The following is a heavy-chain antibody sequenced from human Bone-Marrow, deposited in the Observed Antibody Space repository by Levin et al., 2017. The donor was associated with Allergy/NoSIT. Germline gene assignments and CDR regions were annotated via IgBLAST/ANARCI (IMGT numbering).Heavy chain of an antibody. J-gene: IGHJ5*02. D-gene: IGHD3-9*01. CDR2: IGGSGGDT. Sequence: PGGSLRLSCAASGFSFSTYAMSWVRQAPGKGLEWVSAIGGSGGDTYYADSVKGRFSVSRDNSRNTLYLQTNSLRAEDTAVYYCARDAYFAYNWFDPWGQGTLVTVSS. V-gene: IGHV3-23*01. CDR1: GFSFSTYA. CDR3: ARDAYFAYNWFDP.